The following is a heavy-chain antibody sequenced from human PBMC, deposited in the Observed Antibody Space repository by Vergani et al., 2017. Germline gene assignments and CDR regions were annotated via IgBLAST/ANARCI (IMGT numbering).Heavy chain of an antibody. V-gene: IGHV4-61*02. CDR2: IHTNGVI. J-gene: IGHJ3*02. D-gene: IGHD3-16*01. CDR3: ARGNPYVDFDI. Sequence: QVQLQESGPGLVKPSQTLSLTCTVSGGSISSGGYYWSGLRQPAGKRLEWIGRIHTNGVIHYNPSLNSRATISVDTSRNQISLKLTSVTATDTAIYFCARGNPYVDFDIWGQGTMITVSS. CDR1: GGSISSGGYY.